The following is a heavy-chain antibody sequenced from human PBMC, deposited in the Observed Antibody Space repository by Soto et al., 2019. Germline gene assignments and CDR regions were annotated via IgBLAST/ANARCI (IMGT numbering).Heavy chain of an antibody. Sequence: GGSLRLSCAASGFTFSSYAMSWVRQAPGKGLEWASAISGSGGSTYYADSVKGRFTISRDNSKNTLYLQMNSLRAEDTAVYYCAKGGVGAPPAPWYFDLWGRGTLVTVSS. D-gene: IGHD1-26*01. V-gene: IGHV3-23*01. CDR1: GFTFSSYA. J-gene: IGHJ2*01. CDR2: ISGSGGST. CDR3: AKGGVGAPPAPWYFDL.